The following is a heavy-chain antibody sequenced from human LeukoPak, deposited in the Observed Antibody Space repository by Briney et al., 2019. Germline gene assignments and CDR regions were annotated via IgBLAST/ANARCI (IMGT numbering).Heavy chain of an antibody. Sequence: SETLSLTYAVYGGSFSGYYWSWIRQPPGKGLEWIGEINHSGSTNYNPSLKSRVTISVDASKNQFSLKLSSVTAADTAVYYCARGLEPGKYYFDYWGQGTLVTVSS. CDR2: INHSGST. CDR3: ARGLEPGKYYFDY. J-gene: IGHJ4*02. V-gene: IGHV4-34*01. D-gene: IGHD1-1*01. CDR1: GGSFSGYY.